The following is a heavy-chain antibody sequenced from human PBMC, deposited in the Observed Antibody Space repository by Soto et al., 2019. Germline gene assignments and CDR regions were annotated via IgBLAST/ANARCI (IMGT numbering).Heavy chain of an antibody. CDR1: GDSIRSYY. CDR3: ARGIVSSSRTSLIY. J-gene: IGHJ4*02. V-gene: IGHV4-59*01. Sequence: LETLSLTCTVSGDSIRSYYWSWIRQPPGKGLEWIGYIYYSGNTNYNPSLKSRVTISLDTSKNQFSLKLTSVTAADTAIYYCARGIVSSSRTSLIYWGQGALVTVSS. CDR2: IYYSGNT. D-gene: IGHD3-22*01.